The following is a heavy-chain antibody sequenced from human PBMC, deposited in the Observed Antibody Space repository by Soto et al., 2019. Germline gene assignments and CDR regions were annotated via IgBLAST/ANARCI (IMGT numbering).Heavy chain of an antibody. V-gene: IGHV4-39*01. CDR1: GGSISSSSYY. D-gene: IGHD7-27*01. Sequence: SETLSLTCTVSGGSISSSSYYWGWIRQPPGKGLEWIGSIYYSGSTYYNPSLKSRVTISVDTTKNQFSLKLSFVTAADTAVYYCARHQEWAGEPTTLYFDYWGQGTLVTVSS. CDR2: IYYSGST. J-gene: IGHJ4*02. CDR3: ARHQEWAGEPTTLYFDY.